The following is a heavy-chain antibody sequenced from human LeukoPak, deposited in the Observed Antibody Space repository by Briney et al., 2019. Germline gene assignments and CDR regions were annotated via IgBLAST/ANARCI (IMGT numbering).Heavy chain of an antibody. D-gene: IGHD3-22*01. CDR2: INPNSGGT. V-gene: IGHV1-2*02. J-gene: IGHJ3*02. CDR1: GYTFTGYY. Sequence: ASVKVSCKASGYTFTGYYMHWVRQAPGQGLEWMGWINPNSGGTNYAQKFQGRVTMTRDTSISTAYMELSRLRSDDTAVYYCARDEDPYYYDISVYYYVPDAFDIWGKGTMVT. CDR3: ARDEDPYYYDISVYYYVPDAFDI.